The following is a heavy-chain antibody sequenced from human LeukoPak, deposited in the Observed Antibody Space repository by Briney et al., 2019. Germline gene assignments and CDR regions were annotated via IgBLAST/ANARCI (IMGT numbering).Heavy chain of an antibody. V-gene: IGHV1-18*01. D-gene: IGHD3-10*01. Sequence: ASVKVSCKASGYTFTSYGISCVRQAPGQGLEWMGWISAYNGNTNYAQKLQGRVTMTTDTSTSTAYMEPRSLRSDDTAVYYCARGTRGMVRGVIHHLFDYWGQGTLVTVSS. J-gene: IGHJ4*02. CDR3: ARGTRGMVRGVIHHLFDY. CDR1: GYTFTSYG. CDR2: ISAYNGNT.